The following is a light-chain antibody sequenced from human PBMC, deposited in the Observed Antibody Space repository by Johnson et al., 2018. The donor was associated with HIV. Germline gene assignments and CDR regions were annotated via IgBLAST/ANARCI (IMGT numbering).Light chain of an antibody. V-gene: IGLV1-51*02. J-gene: IGLJ1*01. CDR3: GTWDSSLSALYV. Sequence: QSVLTQPPSVSAAPGQKVTISCSGSSSNIGNNYVSWYQQLPGTAPKLLICENNKRPSGIPDRFSGSKSGTSATLGITGLKTGDEADYYCGTWDSSLSALYVFGTGTKVTVL. CDR2: ENN. CDR1: SSNIGNNY.